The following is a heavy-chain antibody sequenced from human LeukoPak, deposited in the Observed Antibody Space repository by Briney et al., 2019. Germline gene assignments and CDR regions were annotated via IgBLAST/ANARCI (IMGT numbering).Heavy chain of an antibody. D-gene: IGHD2-15*01. CDR3: ARVGGGTHHYYFDY. CDR2: IYYSGST. V-gene: IGHV4-39*07. Sequence: PSETLSLTCAVSGGSISSSSYYWGWIRQPPGKGLEWIGSIYYSGSTYYNPSLKSRVTISVDTSKNQFSLKLSSVTAADTAVYYCARVGGGTHHYYFDYWGQGTLVIVSS. CDR1: GGSISSSSYY. J-gene: IGHJ4*02.